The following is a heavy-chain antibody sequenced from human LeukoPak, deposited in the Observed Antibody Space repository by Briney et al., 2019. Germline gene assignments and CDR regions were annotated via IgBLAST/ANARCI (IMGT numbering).Heavy chain of an antibody. CDR2: ISYDGSNQ. CDR1: GLTLSSYG. V-gene: IGHV3-30*18. D-gene: IGHD3-10*01. J-gene: IGHJ5*02. CDR3: AKDFIMGRGVIGLGWFDP. Sequence: PVRTPRPSPAVSGLTLSSYGMHWVRQAPGKGLGGVGVISYDGSNQYYADSVEGRLTFSRDNFKNALYLQMHSLRAEDTAVYYCAKDFIMGRGVIGLGWFDPWGQGTLVTVSS.